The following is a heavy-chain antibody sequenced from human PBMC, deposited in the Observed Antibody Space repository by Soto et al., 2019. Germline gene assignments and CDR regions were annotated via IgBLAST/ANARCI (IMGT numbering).Heavy chain of an antibody. D-gene: IGHD2-15*01. CDR1: GYTFTSYY. J-gene: IGHJ6*02. CDR3: ARGLSGSFNYYYYGMDV. V-gene: IGHV1-46*01. Sequence: VKVSCKASGYTFTSYYMHWVGQAPGQGLEWMGIINPSGGSTSYAQKFQGRVTMTRDTSTSTVYMELGGVRSEDTAVYYCARGLSGSFNYYYYGMDVWGQGTTVSV. CDR2: INPSGGST.